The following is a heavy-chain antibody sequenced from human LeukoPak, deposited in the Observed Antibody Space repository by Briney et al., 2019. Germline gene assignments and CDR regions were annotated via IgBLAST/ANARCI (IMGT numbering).Heavy chain of an antibody. CDR2: INPKSGAT. CDR1: GYTFTGYY. Sequence: GASVKVSCKASGYTFTGYYIHWVRQAPGQGLEWMGRINPKSGATNYAQTSQGSVTITRDTSISTAYMELSSLRSDDTAVYYCARTPLHSDLGAFDIWGQGTMVTISS. D-gene: IGHD2-15*01. CDR3: ARTPLHSDLGAFDI. J-gene: IGHJ3*02. V-gene: IGHV1-2*06.